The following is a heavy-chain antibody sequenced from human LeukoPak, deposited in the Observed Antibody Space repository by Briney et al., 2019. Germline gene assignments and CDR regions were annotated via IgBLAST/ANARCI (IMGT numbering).Heavy chain of an antibody. CDR2: IYNDGST. CDR1: GFTVSSNY. Sequence: GGSLRLSCAAAGFTVSSNYMNWVRQAPGKGLEWVSVIYNDGSTYYADSVKGRFTISRDNSKNTLYLQMNSLRVEDRAVYYCARVSPPSDPWGQGTLVTVSS. V-gene: IGHV3-53*01. J-gene: IGHJ5*02. CDR3: ARVSPPSDP.